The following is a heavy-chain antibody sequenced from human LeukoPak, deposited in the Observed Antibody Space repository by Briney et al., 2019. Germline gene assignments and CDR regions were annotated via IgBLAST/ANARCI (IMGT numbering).Heavy chain of an antibody. D-gene: IGHD1-26*01. CDR1: GFTFTSSA. J-gene: IGHJ4*02. V-gene: IGHV1-58*02. CDR3: AADPEPRQMIGSYDY. Sequence: ASVKVSCKASGFTFTSSAMQWVRQARGQRLEWIGWIVVGSGNTNYAQKFQERVTITRDMSTSTAYMELSSLRSEDTAVYYCAADPEPRQMIGSYDYWGQGTLVTVSS. CDR2: IVVGSGNT.